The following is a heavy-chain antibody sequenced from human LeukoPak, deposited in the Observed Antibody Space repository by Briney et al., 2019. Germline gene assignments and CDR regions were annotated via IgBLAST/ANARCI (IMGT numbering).Heavy chain of an antibody. CDR1: GGSISSYY. CDR2: IYTSGST. CDR3: ARVDDYGGKGYFQH. D-gene: IGHD4-23*01. J-gene: IGHJ1*01. Sequence: PSETLSLTCTVSGGSISSYYWSWIRQPPGKGLEWIGRIYTSGSTNYNPSLKSRVTMSVDTSKNQFSLKLSSVTAADTAVYYCARVDDYGGKGYFQHWGQGTLVTVSS. V-gene: IGHV4-4*07.